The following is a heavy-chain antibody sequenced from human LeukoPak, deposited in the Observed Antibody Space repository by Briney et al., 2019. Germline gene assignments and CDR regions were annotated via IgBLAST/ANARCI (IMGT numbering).Heavy chain of an antibody. V-gene: IGHV3-66*01. CDR3: ARGHNVSPTN. D-gene: IGHD5/OR15-5a*01. CDR2: MYSGGNT. J-gene: IGHJ4*02. CDR1: EFTVNTVY. Sequence: PGGSLRLSCAASEFTVNTVYMTWVRQAPGKGLEWVSIMYSGGNTYYADSVKGRFTISRDTSRNTVYLQMNGLRAEDTAVYYCARGHNVSPTNWGQGTLVIVSS.